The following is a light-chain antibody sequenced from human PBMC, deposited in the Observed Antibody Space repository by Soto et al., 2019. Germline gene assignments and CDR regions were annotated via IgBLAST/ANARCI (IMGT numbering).Light chain of an antibody. CDR2: GAS. J-gene: IGKJ1*01. CDR1: RSVSNDF. Sequence: EIVLTQSPGIMSLSPGERATLSCRASRSVSNDFLAWYQQRPGQAPRLLIYGASTRATDVPDRFSGSGSGADFTLTIGRLEPEDFAVYYCQQYSSSPPRTFGQGTKVDIK. CDR3: QQYSSSPPRT. V-gene: IGKV3-20*01.